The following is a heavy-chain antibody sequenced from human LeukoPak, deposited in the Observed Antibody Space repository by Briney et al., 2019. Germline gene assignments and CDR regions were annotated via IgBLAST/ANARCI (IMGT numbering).Heavy chain of an antibody. CDR3: ARGGFCSGPTCYSLWF. J-gene: IGHJ4*02. CDR2: IYHSGNT. CDR1: GSSISSGNH. D-gene: IGHD2-15*01. V-gene: IGHV4-38-2*01. Sequence: SETLSLTCGVSGSSISSGNHWGWIRQPPGQGLEWIGTIYHSGNTYYNPSLKSRVTLSVDTSKNQFSLNLNSVTAADTAVYFCARGGFCSGPTCYSLWFWGPGTLVTVSS.